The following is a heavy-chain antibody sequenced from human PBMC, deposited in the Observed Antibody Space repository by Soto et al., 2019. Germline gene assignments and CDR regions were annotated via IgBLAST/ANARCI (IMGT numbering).Heavy chain of an antibody. CDR1: GGTFSTYT. V-gene: IGHV1-69*04. J-gene: IGHJ6*02. Sequence: GASVKVSCKAPGGTFSTYTISWVRQAPGQGLEWMGRIIPILGIANYAQKFQGRVTITADKSTSTAYMELSSLRSEDTAVYYCARERAAAGITYYYYGMDVWGQGTTVTVS. D-gene: IGHD6-13*01. CDR2: IIPILGIA. CDR3: ARERAAAGITYYYYGMDV.